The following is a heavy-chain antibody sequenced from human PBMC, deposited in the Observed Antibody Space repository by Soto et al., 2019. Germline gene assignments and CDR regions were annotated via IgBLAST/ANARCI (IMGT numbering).Heavy chain of an antibody. CDR1: GYTFSNYW. J-gene: IGHJ4*02. CDR3: TRDLGGASYN. D-gene: IGHD3-16*01. V-gene: IGHV3-74*01. CDR2: IDNDGRTT. Sequence: EVQLVESGGGLVQPGGSLRLSCAASGYTFSNYWMHWVRQAPGMGLVWVSRIDNDGRTTNYADSVMGRFTISRDNAKDTLYLQIDRLRAEDTAVYYCTRDLGGASYNWGPGTLVTVSS.